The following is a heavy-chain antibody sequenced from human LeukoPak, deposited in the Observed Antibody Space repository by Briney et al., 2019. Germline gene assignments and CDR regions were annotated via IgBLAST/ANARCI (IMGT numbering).Heavy chain of an antibody. CDR2: IKQDGSEK. CDR1: EFTFSTFA. V-gene: IGHV3-7*01. J-gene: IGHJ5*02. D-gene: IGHD3-10*01. CDR3: ARDRRLLWS. Sequence: GGSLRLSCAASEFTFSTFAMSWVRQAPGKGLEWVANIKQDGSEKYYVDSVKGRFTISRDNAKNSLYLQMNSLRAEDTAVYYCARDRRLLWSWGQGTLVTVSS.